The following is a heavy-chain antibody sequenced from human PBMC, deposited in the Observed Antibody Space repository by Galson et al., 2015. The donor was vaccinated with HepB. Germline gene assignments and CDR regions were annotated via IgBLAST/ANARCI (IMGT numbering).Heavy chain of an antibody. V-gene: IGHV1-24*01. Sequence: SVKVSCKVSGYTLTELSMHWVRQAPGKGLEWMGGFDPEDGETIYAQKFQGRVTMTEDTSTDTAYMELSSLRSEDTAVYYCAIRGAYYYDSSGSIDPGSFDYWGQGTLVTVSS. D-gene: IGHD3-22*01. CDR3: AIRGAYYYDSSGSIDPGSFDY. CDR1: GYTLTELS. J-gene: IGHJ4*02. CDR2: FDPEDGET.